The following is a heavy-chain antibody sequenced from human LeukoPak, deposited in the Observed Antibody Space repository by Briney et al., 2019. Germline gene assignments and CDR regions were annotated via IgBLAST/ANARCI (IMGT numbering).Heavy chain of an antibody. V-gene: IGHV4-59*12. CDR1: DGSISSYY. D-gene: IGHD2-2*01. CDR2: IYYNGNT. Sequence: PSETLSLTCTVSDGSISSYYWSWIRQPPGKGLEWIGYIYYNGNTKYNPSLKSRVTISVDTSKNQFSLKLRSVTAADTAVYYCARGRRGYCSSTSCRTLYNWFDPWGQGTLVTVSS. J-gene: IGHJ5*02. CDR3: ARGRRGYCSSTSCRTLYNWFDP.